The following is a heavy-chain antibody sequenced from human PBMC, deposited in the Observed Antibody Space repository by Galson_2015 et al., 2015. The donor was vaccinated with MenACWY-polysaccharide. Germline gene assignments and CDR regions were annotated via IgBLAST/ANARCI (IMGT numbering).Heavy chain of an antibody. D-gene: IGHD3-10*01. CDR3: ARPYYYGSGSSLNFDY. CDR2: VSYSGST. V-gene: IGHV4-39*07. Sequence: LEWIGSVSYSGSTYYNPSLKSRVAISIDTSKNQFSLKLSSVTAADTAVYYCARPYYYGSGSSLNFDYWGQGTLVTVSS. J-gene: IGHJ4*02.